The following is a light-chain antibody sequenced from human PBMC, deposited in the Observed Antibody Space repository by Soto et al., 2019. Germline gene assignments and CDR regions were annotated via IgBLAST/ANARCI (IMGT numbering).Light chain of an antibody. J-gene: IGLJ7*01. V-gene: IGLV2-23*02. CDR2: EVS. Sequence: QSVLTQPASVSGSPGQSITISCTGTSSDVGSYNLVSWYQQHPTKAPKLMIYEVSNRPSGVSNRFSGSNSDNTASLTISGIQAEDEADYSCCSYAGSSTLAVFGGGTQLTVL. CDR3: CSYAGSSTLAV. CDR1: SSDVGSYNL.